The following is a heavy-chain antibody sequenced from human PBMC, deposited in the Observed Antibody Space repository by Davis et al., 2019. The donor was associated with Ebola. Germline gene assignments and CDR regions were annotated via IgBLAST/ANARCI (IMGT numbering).Heavy chain of an antibody. CDR3: ARDETTVVTGWFDP. D-gene: IGHD4-23*01. J-gene: IGHJ5*02. Sequence: GESLKTPRAAPGISYSSQTMNWDRQDPGKGLEWVSYISSSGCIIYFADSVKGRFTISRDNAKNSLYLQMNSLRAEDTAVYYCARDETTVVTGWFDPWGQGTLVTVSS. CDR2: ISSSGCII. CDR1: GISYSSQT. V-gene: IGHV3-48*03.